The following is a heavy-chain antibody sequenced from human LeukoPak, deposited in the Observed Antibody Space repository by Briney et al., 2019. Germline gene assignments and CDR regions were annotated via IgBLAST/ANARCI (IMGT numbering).Heavy chain of an antibody. CDR3: AKDRSTTVTMYYFDY. CDR2: ISGSGIST. Sequence: PGGSLRLSCAASGIAFSRFAMSWVRQAPGKGLEWVSAISGSGISTYYADSVKGRFTISRDNSKNTLYLQMNSLRADDTALYYCAKDRSTTVTMYYFDYWGQGALVTVSS. CDR1: GIAFSRFA. D-gene: IGHD4-11*01. J-gene: IGHJ4*02. V-gene: IGHV3-23*01.